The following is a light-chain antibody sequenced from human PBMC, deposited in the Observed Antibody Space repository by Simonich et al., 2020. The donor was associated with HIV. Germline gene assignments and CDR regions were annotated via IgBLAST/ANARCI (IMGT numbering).Light chain of an antibody. V-gene: IGLV2-23*01. J-gene: IGLJ3*02. CDR1: SSDVGSYNL. Sequence: QSALTLPASVSGSPGQSITISCTGTSSDVGSYNLFSCYQQHPGKAPKLLIYEGTKRPSGVSNRFSGSKSGNTASLTISGFRAEDEADEYCCSYAGSNRVFGGGTKLTVL. CDR3: CSYAGSNRV. CDR2: EGT.